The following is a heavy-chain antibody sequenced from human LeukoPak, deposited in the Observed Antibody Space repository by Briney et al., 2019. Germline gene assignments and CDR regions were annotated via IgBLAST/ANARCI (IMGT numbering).Heavy chain of an antibody. D-gene: IGHD6-19*01. CDR2: INHSGST. CDR3: ARGRGLAVALGNLYYYMDV. J-gene: IGHJ6*03. V-gene: IGHV4-34*01. CDR1: GGSFSGYY. Sequence: SETLSLTCAVYGGSFSGYYWSWIRQPPGKGLEWIGEINHSGSTNYNPSLKSRVTISVDTSKNQFSLKLSSVTAADTAVYYCARGRGLAVALGNLYYYMDVWGKGTTVTVSS.